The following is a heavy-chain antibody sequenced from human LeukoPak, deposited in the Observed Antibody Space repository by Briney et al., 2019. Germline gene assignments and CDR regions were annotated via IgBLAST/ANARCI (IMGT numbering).Heavy chain of an antibody. D-gene: IGHD5-18*01. V-gene: IGHV3-15*05. Sequence: GGSLRLSCAASGFTFSNAWMSWVRQAPGKGLEWVGRIKSKTDGGTTDYAAPVKGRFTISRDDSKNTLYLQINSLRAEDTAVYYCARSRRIQLNGWDEEGAFDIWGQGTMVTVSS. CDR2: IKSKTDGGTT. CDR3: ARSRRIQLNGWDEEGAFDI. CDR1: GFTFSNAW. J-gene: IGHJ3*02.